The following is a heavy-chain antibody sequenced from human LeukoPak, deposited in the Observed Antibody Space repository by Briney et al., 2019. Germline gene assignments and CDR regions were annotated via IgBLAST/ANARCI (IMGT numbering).Heavy chain of an antibody. CDR2: IYYSGST. V-gene: IGHV4-39*01. J-gene: IGHJ5*02. D-gene: IGHD5-12*01. Sequence: NPSETLSLTCTVSGGSISSSSYYWGWIRQPPGKGLEWIGRIYYSGSTYYNPSLKSRFTISVDTSKNQFSLKLSSVTAADTAVYYCARQGGYSGYDPNRWFDPWGQGTLVTVSS. CDR1: GGSISSSSYY. CDR3: ARQGGYSGYDPNRWFDP.